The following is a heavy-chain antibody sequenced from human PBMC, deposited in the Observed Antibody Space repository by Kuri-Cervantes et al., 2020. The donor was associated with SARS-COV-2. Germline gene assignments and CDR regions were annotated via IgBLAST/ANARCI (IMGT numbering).Heavy chain of an antibody. D-gene: IGHD2-2*01. CDR3: ARDSIPTLGYCSSTSCYVPYNWFDP. Sequence: GESLKISCAASGFTFSSYSMNWVRQAPGKGLEWVSSISSSSSYIYYADSVKGRFTISRDNAKNSLYLQMNSLRSDDTAVYYCARDSIPTLGYCSSTSCYVPYNWFDPWGQGTLVTVSS. V-gene: IGHV3-21*04. CDR1: GFTFSSYS. CDR2: ISSSSSYI. J-gene: IGHJ5*02.